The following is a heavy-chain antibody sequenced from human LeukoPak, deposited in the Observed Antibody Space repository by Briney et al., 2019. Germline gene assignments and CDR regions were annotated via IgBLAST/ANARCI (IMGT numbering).Heavy chain of an antibody. CDR3: ARAYSSSWYYNWFDP. CDR1: AYSISSGYY. V-gene: IGHV4-38-2*02. Sequence: SETLSLTCTVSAYSISSGYYWGWIRQPPGKGLEWIGSIYHSGSTYYNPSLKSRVTISVDTSKNQFSLKLRSVTAADTAMYYCARAYSSSWYYNWFDPWGQGTLVTVSS. D-gene: IGHD6-13*01. J-gene: IGHJ5*02. CDR2: IYHSGST.